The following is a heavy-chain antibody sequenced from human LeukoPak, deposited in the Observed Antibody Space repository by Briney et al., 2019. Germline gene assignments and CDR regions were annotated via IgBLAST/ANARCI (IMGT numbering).Heavy chain of an antibody. CDR1: GGSISSYY. CDR2: IYYSGST. CDR3: ARDPSITMVRGVIPYYYYGMDV. J-gene: IGHJ6*02. Sequence: SETLSLTCTVSGGSISSYYWSWIRQPPGKGLEWIGYIYYSGSTNYNPSLKSRVTMSVDTSKNQFSLKLSSVTAADTAVYYCARDPSITMVRGVIPYYYYGMDVWGQGTTVTVSS. V-gene: IGHV4-59*12. D-gene: IGHD3-10*01.